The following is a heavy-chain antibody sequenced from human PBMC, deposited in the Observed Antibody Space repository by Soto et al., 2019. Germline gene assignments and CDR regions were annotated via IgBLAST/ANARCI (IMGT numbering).Heavy chain of an antibody. J-gene: IGHJ4*02. V-gene: IGHV1-18*01. CDR2: ISAHNDNT. CDR3: ARGRYGDY. CDR1: GYPFTSYG. D-gene: IGHD1-1*01. Sequence: QVNLVQSGAEVRKPGASVKVSCKGSGYPFTSYGIAWVRQAPGQGLEWMGWISAHNDNTNYAQKVQGRVTVTRDTSTSTAYMELRNLRSDDTAVYYCARGRYGDYWGQGALVTVSS.